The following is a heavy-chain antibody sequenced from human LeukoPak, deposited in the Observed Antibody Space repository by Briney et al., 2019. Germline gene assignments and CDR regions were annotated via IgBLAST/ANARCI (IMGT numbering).Heavy chain of an antibody. J-gene: IGHJ3*01. V-gene: IGHV3-48*01. CDR2: ISSRSGTI. Sequence: PGGSLRLSCAASGFTFSNYAMNWVRQAPGKGLEWVSYISSRSGTIDYSDSVKGRFTISRDNAKKSLFLAMNSLRAEDTAVYYCAREGYCNVTSCPRDAFDLWGQGTMLTVSS. CDR3: AREGYCNVTSCPRDAFDL. CDR1: GFTFSNYA. D-gene: IGHD2-2*01.